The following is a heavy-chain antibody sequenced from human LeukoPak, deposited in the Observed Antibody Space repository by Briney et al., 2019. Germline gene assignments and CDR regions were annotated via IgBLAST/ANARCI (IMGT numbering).Heavy chain of an antibody. CDR2: IYYSGST. Sequence: SETLSLTCTVSGGSVSSGSYYWSWIRQPPGKGLEWFGYIYYSGSTNYNPSLKSRVTISVDTSKNQFSLKLSSVTAADTAVYYCARGSSSLEWLLYLDYYYMDVWGKGTTVTVSS. CDR1: GGSVSSGSYY. CDR3: ARGSSSLEWLLYLDYYYMDV. J-gene: IGHJ6*03. D-gene: IGHD3-3*01. V-gene: IGHV4-61*01.